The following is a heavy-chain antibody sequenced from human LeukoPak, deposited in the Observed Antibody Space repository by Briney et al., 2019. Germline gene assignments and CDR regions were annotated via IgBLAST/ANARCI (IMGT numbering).Heavy chain of an antibody. CDR3: ARDSARADGYNFDC. CDR2: ISSSSSTI. J-gene: IGHJ4*02. CDR1: GFTFNTYG. Sequence: QPGGSLRLSCAASGFTFNTYGMSWVRQAPGKGLEWVSYISSSSSTIYYADSVKGRFTISRDNSKNTLYLQMNSLRAEDTAVYFCARDSARADGYNFDCWGQGTLVTVSP. D-gene: IGHD5-24*01. V-gene: IGHV3-48*01.